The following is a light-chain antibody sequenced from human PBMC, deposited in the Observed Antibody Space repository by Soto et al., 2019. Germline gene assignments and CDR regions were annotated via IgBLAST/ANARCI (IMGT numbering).Light chain of an antibody. CDR2: DVS. Sequence: QSVLTQPASMSGSPGQSITISCTGTSSDGGGYNYVSWYQQHPGKGPKLMIYDVSNRPSGVSNRFSGSKSGNTASLTISGLQAEDEADYYCSSYTTSSTPYVVFGGGTKVTVL. CDR1: SSDGGGYNY. CDR3: SSYTTSSTPYVV. V-gene: IGLV2-14*01. J-gene: IGLJ2*01.